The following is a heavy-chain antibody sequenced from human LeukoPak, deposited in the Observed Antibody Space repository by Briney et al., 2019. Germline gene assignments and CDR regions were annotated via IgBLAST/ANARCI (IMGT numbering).Heavy chain of an antibody. CDR2: IYSGGST. J-gene: IGHJ4*02. V-gene: IGHV3-53*01. D-gene: IGHD3-22*01. CDR1: GFTVSSNY. CDR3: AKVRGTPYYYDSSRPRAYDY. Sequence: GGSLRLSCAASGFTVSSNYMSWVRQAPGKGLEWVSVIYSGGSTYYADSVKGRFTISRDNSKNTLYLQMNSLRAEDTAVYYCAKVRGTPYYYDSSRPRAYDYWGQGTLVTVSS.